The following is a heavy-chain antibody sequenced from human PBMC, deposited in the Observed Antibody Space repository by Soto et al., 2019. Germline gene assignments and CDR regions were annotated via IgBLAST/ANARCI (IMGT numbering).Heavy chain of an antibody. V-gene: IGHV4-34*01. CDR3: AIGYCSSTSCSDFDH. D-gene: IGHD2-2*01. CDR1: GGSFSGYY. CDR2: INHSGST. Sequence: PSETLSLTCAVYGGSFSGYYWSWIRQPPGKGLEWIGEINHSGSTNYNPSLKSRVTISVDTSKNQFSLKLSSVTAADTAVYYCAIGYCSSTSCSDFDHWGQGTLVTVSS. J-gene: IGHJ4*02.